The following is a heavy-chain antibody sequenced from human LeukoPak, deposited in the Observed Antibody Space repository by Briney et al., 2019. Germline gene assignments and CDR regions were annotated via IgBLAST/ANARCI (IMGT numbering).Heavy chain of an antibody. CDR2: ISWNSGRI. CDR3: AKDMPVKADYYYGMDV. V-gene: IGHV3-9*01. D-gene: IGHD2-2*01. Sequence: GGSLRLSCAASGFTFYDHAMHWIRQAPGKGLEWVSGISWNSGRIGYADSVKGRFTISRDNAKNSLYLQMNSLRAEDTALYYCAKDMPVKADYYYGMDVWGQGTTVTVSS. J-gene: IGHJ6*02. CDR1: GFTFYDHA.